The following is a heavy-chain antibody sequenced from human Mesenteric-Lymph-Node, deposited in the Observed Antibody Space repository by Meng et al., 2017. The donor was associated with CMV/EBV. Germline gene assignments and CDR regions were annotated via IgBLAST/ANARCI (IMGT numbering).Heavy chain of an antibody. J-gene: IGHJ6*02. CDR2: IKQDGSEE. CDR3: ARGLGFLEWLLPYYYYYGMDV. Sequence: GESLKISCAASGFTFSNYWMSWVRQAPGKGLEWVANIKQDGSEEYYVDSVKGRFTMSRDNAKNSLYLQMNSLRAEDTAVYYCARGLGFLEWLLPYYYYYGMDVWGQGTTVTVSS. D-gene: IGHD3-3*01. CDR1: GFTFSNYW. V-gene: IGHV3-7*01.